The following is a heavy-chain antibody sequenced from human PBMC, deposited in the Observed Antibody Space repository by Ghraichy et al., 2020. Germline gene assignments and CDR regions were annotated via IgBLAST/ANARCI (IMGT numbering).Heavy chain of an antibody. J-gene: IGHJ4*02. D-gene: IGHD1-20*01. V-gene: IGHV4-61*01. CDR3: ARDPRNWNDMGY. CDR2: ISYSGST. CDR1: GGSVSSGSYY. Sequence: SETLSLTCTVSGGSVSSGSYYWSWIRQPPGKGLEWIGYISYSGSTNYNPSLKSRVTISVDTSKNQFSLKLSSVTAADTAVYYCARDPRNWNDMGYWGQGTLVTVSS.